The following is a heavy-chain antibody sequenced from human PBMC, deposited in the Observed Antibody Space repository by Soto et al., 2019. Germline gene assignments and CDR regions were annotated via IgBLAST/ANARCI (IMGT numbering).Heavy chain of an antibody. J-gene: IGHJ3*02. CDR1: GGSISSYY. Sequence: QVQLQESGPGLVKPSETLSLTCTVSGGSISSYYWSWIRQPPGKGLEWIGYIYYSGSTNYNASLKSRVTISIDTSKNQFSLKLSSVTDADTAVYYCARDRAYSGYPHDAFDIWGQGTMVTVSS. V-gene: IGHV4-59*01. CDR2: IYYSGST. CDR3: ARDRAYSGYPHDAFDI. D-gene: IGHD5-12*01.